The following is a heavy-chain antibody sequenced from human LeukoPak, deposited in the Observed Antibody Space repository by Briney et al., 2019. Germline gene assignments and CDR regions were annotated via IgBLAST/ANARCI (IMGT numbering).Heavy chain of an antibody. CDR3: ARERGVRDQKISYYYGMDV. J-gene: IGHJ6*02. CDR1: GYTLTSYY. D-gene: IGHD3-16*01. V-gene: IGHV1-46*01. Sequence: ASEKVSCKASGYTLTSYYMHLVPQAPGQGLEWMGIINPSGGSTSYAQKCQGRITITRATSTSTVYMELSSLRSKDTAVYYWARERGVRDQKISYYYGMDVWGQGTTVTVSS. CDR2: INPSGGST.